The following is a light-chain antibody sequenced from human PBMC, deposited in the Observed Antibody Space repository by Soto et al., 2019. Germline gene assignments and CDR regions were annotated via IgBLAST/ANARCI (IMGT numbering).Light chain of an antibody. CDR2: EGT. J-gene: IGLJ1*01. Sequence: QSALTQPASVSGSPGQLITVSCAGTSSDVGGYNLVSWYQQHPGKAPKLIIYEGTERPSGISPRFSGSKSGNTASLTISGLQAEDEADYYCSSYTSSSIYVFGSGTKVTVL. V-gene: IGLV2-23*01. CDR1: SSDVGGYNL. CDR3: SSYTSSSIYV.